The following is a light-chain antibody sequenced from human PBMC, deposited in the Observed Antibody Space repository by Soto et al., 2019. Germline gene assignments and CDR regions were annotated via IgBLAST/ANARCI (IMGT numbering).Light chain of an antibody. CDR2: GAS. Sequence: EMVLTQSPGTLSLSTGARVNLSYRASQSVSGHLAWYQQKPGQAPRLLIYGASSRATGIPDRFSGSGSGTDFTLTITSLEPEDFAVYYCQHYGSSLWTFGQGTKVDIK. CDR1: QSVSGH. CDR3: QHYGSSLWT. J-gene: IGKJ1*01. V-gene: IGKV3-20*01.